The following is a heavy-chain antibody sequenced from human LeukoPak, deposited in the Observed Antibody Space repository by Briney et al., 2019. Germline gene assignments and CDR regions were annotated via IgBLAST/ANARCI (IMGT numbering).Heavy chain of an antibody. V-gene: IGHV4-30-4*01. Sequence: SETLSLTCTVSGGSISSGDYYWSWIRQPPGKGLEWIGYIYYSGSTYYNPSLKSRVTISVDTSKNQFSLKLSSVTAADTAVYYCASFHNDRRGWFGPRKGLLFDIWGQGTMVTVSS. J-gene: IGHJ3*02. CDR1: GGSISSGDYY. CDR2: IYYSGST. D-gene: IGHD3-10*01. CDR3: ASFHNDRRGWFGPRKGLLFDI.